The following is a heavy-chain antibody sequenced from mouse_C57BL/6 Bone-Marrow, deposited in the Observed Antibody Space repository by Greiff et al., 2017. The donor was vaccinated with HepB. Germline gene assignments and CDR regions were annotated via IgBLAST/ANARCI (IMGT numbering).Heavy chain of an antibody. CDR3: TRKYYYGSSYDY. J-gene: IGHJ3*01. V-gene: IGHV1-15*01. Sequence: VQLQESGAELVRPGASVTLSCKASGYTFTDYEMHWVKQTPVHGLEWIGAIDPETGGTAYNQKFKGKAILTADKSSSTAYMELRSLTSDDSAVYYCTRKYYYGSSYDYWGQGTLVTVSA. CDR2: IDPETGGT. CDR1: GYTFTDYE. D-gene: IGHD1-1*01.